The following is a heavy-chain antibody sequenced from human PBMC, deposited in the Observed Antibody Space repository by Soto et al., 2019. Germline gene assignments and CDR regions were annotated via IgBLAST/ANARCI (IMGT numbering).Heavy chain of an antibody. D-gene: IGHD4-17*01. CDR2: IYYSGST. CDR3: ARGVTTVTTFDY. J-gene: IGHJ4*02. V-gene: IGHV4-61*08. Sequence: PSETLSLTCTVSGGSISSGGYYWSWIRQHPGKGLEWIGYIYYSGSTNYNPSLKSRVTISVDTSKNQFSLKLSSVTAADTAVYYCARGVTTVTTFDYWRQGTLVTVSS. CDR1: GGSISSGGYY.